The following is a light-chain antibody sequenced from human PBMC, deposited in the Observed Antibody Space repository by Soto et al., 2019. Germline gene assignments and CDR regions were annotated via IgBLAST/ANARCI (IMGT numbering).Light chain of an antibody. V-gene: IGLV1-51*01. J-gene: IGLJ2*01. CDR2: DNN. CDR1: SSNIGNNY. Sequence: QSVLTQPPSVSAAPGQKVTISCSGSSSNIGNNYVSWYQQLPGTAPKLLIYDNNKRPSGIPDRFSGSNSATSATLGITGLKTGDEADYYCGTWDSSLSAVLFGGGTKLTVL. CDR3: GTWDSSLSAVL.